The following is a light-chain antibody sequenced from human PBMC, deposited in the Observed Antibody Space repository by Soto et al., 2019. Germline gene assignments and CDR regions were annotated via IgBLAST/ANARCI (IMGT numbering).Light chain of an antibody. CDR3: QRYNDWPRT. V-gene: IGKV3-15*01. CDR1: QSVNNN. J-gene: IGKJ1*01. Sequence: LSCRASQSVNNNFLAWYQQKPGQAPRLLIYGASTRATDIPARFSGSGSGTEFTLTISSLQSEDFAVYYCQRYNDWPRTFSQGTKVDI. CDR2: GAS.